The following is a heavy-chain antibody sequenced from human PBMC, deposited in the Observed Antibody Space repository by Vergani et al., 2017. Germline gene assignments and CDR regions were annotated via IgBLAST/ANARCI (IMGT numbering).Heavy chain of an antibody. Sequence: QLHLQESGPGLVKPSETLSLTCHVFGVSVTDYNCNWICQPPGKGLERIGSLSTTGGATHASHNPSLKSRVSISVDTSKGQFSLRLTSVTAADSAIYYCAGDAHSWQRADRWGQGLLVSVSS. CDR1: GVSVTDYN. D-gene: IGHD6-13*01. CDR2: LSTTGGA. CDR3: AGDAHSWQRADR. V-gene: IGHV4-59*02. J-gene: IGHJ4*03.